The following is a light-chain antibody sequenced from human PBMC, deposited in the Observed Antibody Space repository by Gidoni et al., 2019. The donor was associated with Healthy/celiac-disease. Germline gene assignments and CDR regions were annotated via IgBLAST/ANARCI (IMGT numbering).Light chain of an antibody. CDR2: GAS. V-gene: IGKV3-20*01. CDR3: QQYGSSPLFT. Sequence: EIVLTQSPGTLSLSPGERATLSCRASQSVSSSYLAGYQQKPTQAPRLLIYGASSRATGIPDRFSGSGSGTDFTLTISRLEPEDFAVYYCQQYGSSPLFTFGPGTKSGYQT. CDR1: QSVSSSY. J-gene: IGKJ3*01.